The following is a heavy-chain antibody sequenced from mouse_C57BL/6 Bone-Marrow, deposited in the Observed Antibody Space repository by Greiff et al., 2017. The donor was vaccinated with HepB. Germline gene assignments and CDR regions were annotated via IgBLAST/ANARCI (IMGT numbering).Heavy chain of an antibody. J-gene: IGHJ4*01. Sequence: VQLQQSGPELVKPGASVKISCKASGYSFTSYYIHWVKQRPGQGLEWIGWIYPGSGNTKYNEKFKGKATLTADTSSSTAYMQLSSLTSEDSAVYYCAIDAATVTSYAMDYWGQGTSVTVSS. CDR1: GYSFTSYY. CDR3: AIDAATVTSYAMDY. D-gene: IGHD1-1*01. V-gene: IGHV1-66*01. CDR2: IYPGSGNT.